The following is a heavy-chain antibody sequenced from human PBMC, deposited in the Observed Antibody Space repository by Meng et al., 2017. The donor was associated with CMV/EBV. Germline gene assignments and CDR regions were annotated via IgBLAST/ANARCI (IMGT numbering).Heavy chain of an antibody. CDR2: IKQDGSEK. CDR1: GFTFSSYW. V-gene: IGHV3-7*03. D-gene: IGHD5-18*01. J-gene: IGHJ4*02. CDR3: ARGVGSYGSPHAHLDY. Sequence: GGSLRLSCAASGFTFSSYWMSWVRQAPGKGLEWVANIKQDGSEKYYVDSVKGRFTISRDNAKNSLYLQMNSLRAEDTAVYYCARGVGSYGSPHAHLDYWGQGTLVTVSS.